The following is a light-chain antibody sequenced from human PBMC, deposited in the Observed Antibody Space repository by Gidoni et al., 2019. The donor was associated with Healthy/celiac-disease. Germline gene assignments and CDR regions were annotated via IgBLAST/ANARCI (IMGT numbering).Light chain of an antibody. CDR1: QSISIW. Sequence: DIKITQPPSTLSASVGDRVTITCRASQSISIWLAWYQQKPGKAPKLLIYKASSLESGVPSRFSGSGSGTEFTLTISSLQPDDFATYYCQQYNSYPLTFGGGTKVEIK. J-gene: IGKJ4*01. CDR3: QQYNSYPLT. CDR2: KAS. V-gene: IGKV1-5*03.